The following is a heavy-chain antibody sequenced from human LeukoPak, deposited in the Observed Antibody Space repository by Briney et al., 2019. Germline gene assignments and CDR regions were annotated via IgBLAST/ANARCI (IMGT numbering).Heavy chain of an antibody. CDR2: IYHSGST. CDR1: GGSISSSNW. Sequence: PSGTLSLTCAVAGGSISSSNWWSWVRQPPGKGLQWIREIYHSGSTNYNPSLKSRVTISVDKSKNQFSLKLSSVTAADTAVYYCARGIDPYYYYYMDVWGKGTTVTVSS. CDR3: ARGIDPYYYYYMDV. J-gene: IGHJ6*03. V-gene: IGHV4-4*02.